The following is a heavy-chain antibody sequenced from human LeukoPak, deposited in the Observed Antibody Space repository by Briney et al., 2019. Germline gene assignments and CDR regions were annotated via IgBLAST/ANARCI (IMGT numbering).Heavy chain of an antibody. V-gene: IGHV3-21*01. Sequence: GGSPRLSCAASGFTFSSYSMNWVRQAPGKGLEWVSSISSSSSYIYYADSVKGRFTISRDNAKNSLYLQMNSLRAEDTAVYYCARGTYYYDSSGYPGWGQGTLVTVSS. CDR3: ARGTYYYDSSGYPG. CDR1: GFTFSSYS. D-gene: IGHD3-22*01. J-gene: IGHJ4*02. CDR2: ISSSSSYI.